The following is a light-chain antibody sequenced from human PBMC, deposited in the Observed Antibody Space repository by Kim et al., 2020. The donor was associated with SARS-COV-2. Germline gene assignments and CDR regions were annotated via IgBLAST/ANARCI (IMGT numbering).Light chain of an antibody. CDR2: NDS. Sequence: GGTATITWELNNIERKNTHQYQPRRVQAPVRVIQNDSDRPSVIPERFSRSNFGDTATLTITRVEAGDEGDYYCQVSDTSIDQVFGGGTKLTAL. CDR3: QVSDTSIDQV. CDR1: NIERKN. V-gene: IGLV3-21*04. J-gene: IGLJ3*02.